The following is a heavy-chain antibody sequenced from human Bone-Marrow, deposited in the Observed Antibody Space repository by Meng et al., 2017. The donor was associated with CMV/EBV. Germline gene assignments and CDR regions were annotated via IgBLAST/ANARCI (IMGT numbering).Heavy chain of an antibody. Sequence: GESLKISCAASGFTFSNFEVHWVRQAPGKGLEWISYISSSGATIYYADSVKGRFTISRDNAKNSLYLQMNSLRVEDTAVYYCASPASTYYDFWSGYYLPLDVWGQGTTVTVSS. CDR2: ISSSGATI. CDR1: GFTFSNFE. D-gene: IGHD3-3*01. V-gene: IGHV3-48*03. CDR3: ASPASTYYDFWSGYYLPLDV. J-gene: IGHJ6*02.